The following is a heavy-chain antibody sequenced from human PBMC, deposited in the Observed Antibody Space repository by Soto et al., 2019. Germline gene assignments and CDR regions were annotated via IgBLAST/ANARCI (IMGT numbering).Heavy chain of an antibody. V-gene: IGHV4-30-2*01. CDR1: GGSISSGGYS. Sequence: SETLSLTCAVSGGSISSGGYSWSWIRQPPGKGLEWIGYIYHSGSTYYADSVKGRFTISRDNSKNTLYLQMNSLRAEDTAVYYCAKENGYSSSWSEFDYWGQGTLVTVSS. J-gene: IGHJ4*02. CDR3: AKENGYSSSWSEFDY. D-gene: IGHD6-13*01. CDR2: IYHSGST.